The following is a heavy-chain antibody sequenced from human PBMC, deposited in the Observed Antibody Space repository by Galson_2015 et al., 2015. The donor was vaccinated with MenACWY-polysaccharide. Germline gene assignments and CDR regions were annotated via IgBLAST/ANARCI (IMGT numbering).Heavy chain of an antibody. J-gene: IGHJ4*02. D-gene: IGHD3-9*01. Sequence: SLRLSCAASGFSFRSSWMIWVRQVPGKGPEWVANINPDGSKKDYLDSMKGRFTISRDNVKNTLHLQVDSLRVEDTAVYYCARHFDWAFDYRGQGTLVTVSS. CDR1: GFSFRSSW. V-gene: IGHV3-7*01. CDR2: INPDGSKK. CDR3: ARHFDWAFDY.